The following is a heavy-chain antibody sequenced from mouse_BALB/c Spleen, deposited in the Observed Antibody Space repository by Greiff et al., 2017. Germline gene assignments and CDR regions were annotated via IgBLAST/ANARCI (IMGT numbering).Heavy chain of an antibody. V-gene: IGHV3-2*02. J-gene: IGHJ1*01. Sequence: EVMLVESGPGLVKPSQSLSLTCTVTGNSITSDYAWNWIRQFPGNKLEWMGYISYSGSTSYNPSLKSRISITRDTSKNQFFLQLNSVTTEDTATYYCARSRIYDYEGYWYFDVWGAGTTVTVSS. CDR2: ISYSGST. CDR1: GNSITSDYA. D-gene: IGHD2-4*01. CDR3: ARSRIYDYEGYWYFDV.